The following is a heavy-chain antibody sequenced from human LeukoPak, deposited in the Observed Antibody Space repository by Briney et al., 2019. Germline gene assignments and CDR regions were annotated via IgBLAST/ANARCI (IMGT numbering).Heavy chain of an antibody. CDR2: IYYSGST. CDR1: GGSISSYY. V-gene: IGHV4-59*12. CDR3: ARIRAYDFWSGYYAFDI. D-gene: IGHD3-3*01. J-gene: IGHJ3*02. Sequence: KSSETLSLTCTVSGGSISSYYWSWIRQPPGKGLEWIGYIYYSGSTNYNPSLKSRVTMSVDTSKNQFSLKLSSVTAADTAVYYCARIRAYDFWSGYYAFDIWGQGTMVTVSS.